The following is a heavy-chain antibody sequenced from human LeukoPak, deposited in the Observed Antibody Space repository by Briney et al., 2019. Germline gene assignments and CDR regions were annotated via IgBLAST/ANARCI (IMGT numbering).Heavy chain of an antibody. J-gene: IGHJ4*02. CDR3: AREGRENIAIGVD. Sequence: SETLPLTCTVSGYSISSGYYWGWFRQTPGRGLEWIASISHSGSPYYNPSLKSRVTISEDLSRNVFSVTLNSVTAADAAVYYCAREGRENIAIGVDWGQGALVTVSS. CDR2: ISHSGSP. V-gene: IGHV4-38-2*02. CDR1: GYSISSGYY. D-gene: IGHD3-16*02.